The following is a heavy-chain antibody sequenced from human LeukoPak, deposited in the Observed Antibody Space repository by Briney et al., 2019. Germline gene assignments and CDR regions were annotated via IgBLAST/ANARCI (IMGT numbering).Heavy chain of an antibody. D-gene: IGHD3-9*01. Sequence: TFSSYAMSWIRQPPGKGLEWIGSIYYSGSTYYNPSLKSRVTISVDTSKNQFSLKLSSVTAADTAVYYCARQGILTGYYLVDYWGQGTLVTVSS. V-gene: IGHV4-39*01. CDR2: IYYSGST. CDR1: TFSSYA. CDR3: ARQGILTGYYLVDY. J-gene: IGHJ4*02.